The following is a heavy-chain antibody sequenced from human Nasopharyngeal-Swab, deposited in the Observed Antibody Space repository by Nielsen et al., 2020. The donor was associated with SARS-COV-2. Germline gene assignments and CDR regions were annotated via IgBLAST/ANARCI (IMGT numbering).Heavy chain of an antibody. CDR1: GDSMITNS. CDR2: IYYNGRT. J-gene: IGHJ6*03. D-gene: IGHD2/OR15-2a*01. Sequence: SETLSLTCTVSGDSMITNSWIWIRQPPGKGLEWIGYIYYNGRTNYTPSLKSRVTVSLDTSRNQFSLKLESVTDADTATYSCARQNVLKHLEWTSTFYSYRIDVWGKGTTVTVSS. CDR3: ARQNVLKHLEWTSTFYSYRIDV. V-gene: IGHV4-59*08.